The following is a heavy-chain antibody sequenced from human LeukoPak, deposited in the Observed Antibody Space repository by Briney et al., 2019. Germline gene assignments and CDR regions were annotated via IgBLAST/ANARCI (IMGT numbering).Heavy chain of an antibody. J-gene: IGHJ4*02. V-gene: IGHV3-48*04. Sequence: GGSLRLSCAASGFTFSSYSMNWVRQAPGKGLEWVSNIGSSGTTIYYADSVKGRFSISRDNAKNSLYLQMNSLRVEDTAVYYCALLAVASDFDYWGQGALFTVSS. CDR3: ALLAVASDFDY. CDR2: IGSSGTTI. D-gene: IGHD6-19*01. CDR1: GFTFSSYS.